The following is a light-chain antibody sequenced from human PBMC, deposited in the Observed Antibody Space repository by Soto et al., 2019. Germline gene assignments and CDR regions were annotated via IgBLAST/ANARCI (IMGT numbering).Light chain of an antibody. CDR3: QQYHVWPKWT. Sequence: EIVMTQSPATLSVSPGEGATLSCRASESVSISLAWYQHKPGQPPRLLIHGASTRASGIPPRFSGSGSGTELTLTISSLQSEDSAVYFCQQYHVWPKWTFGPGTKVEI. J-gene: IGKJ1*01. CDR1: ESVSIS. V-gene: IGKV3D-15*01. CDR2: GAS.